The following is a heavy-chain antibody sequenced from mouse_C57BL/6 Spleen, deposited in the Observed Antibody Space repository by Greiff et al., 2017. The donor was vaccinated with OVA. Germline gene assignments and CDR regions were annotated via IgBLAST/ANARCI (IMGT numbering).Heavy chain of an antibody. V-gene: IGHV1-52*01. CDR2: IDPSDSET. CDR1: GYTFTSYW. Sequence: QVQLKQPGAELVRPGSSVKLSCKASGYTFTSYWMHWVKQRPIQGLEWIGNIDPSDSETHYNQKFKDKATLTVDKSSSTAYMQLSSLTSEDSAVYYCAPYYSNCGGFAYWGQGTLVTVSA. D-gene: IGHD2-5*01. CDR3: APYYSNCGGFAY. J-gene: IGHJ3*01.